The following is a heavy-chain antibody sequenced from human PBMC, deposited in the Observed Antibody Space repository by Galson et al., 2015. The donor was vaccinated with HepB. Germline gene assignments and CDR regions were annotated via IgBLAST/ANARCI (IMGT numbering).Heavy chain of an antibody. CDR1: GYTFTSYY. D-gene: IGHD6-19*01. V-gene: IGHV1-46*01. Sequence: SVKVSCKASGYTFTSYYMHWVRQAPGQGLEWMGIINPSGGSTSYAQKFQGRVTITADKSTSTAYMELSSLRSEDTAVYYCARVDSSGWYGSYWGQGTLVTVSS. CDR3: ARVDSSGWYGSY. CDR2: INPSGGST. J-gene: IGHJ4*02.